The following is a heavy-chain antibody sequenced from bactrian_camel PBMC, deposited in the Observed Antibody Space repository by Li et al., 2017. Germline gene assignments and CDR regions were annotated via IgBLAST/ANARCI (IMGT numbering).Heavy chain of an antibody. D-gene: IGHD2*01. CDR3: AAGRTRNGYCYSMSEFPEAAYNH. J-gene: IGHJ4*01. CDR2: IDADGRS. CDR1: GYKWNNYC. Sequence: HVQLVESGGGSVQAGGALKLSCVVSGYKWNNYCLSWFRQRPGKEREGVAAIDADGRSYYKDSVKDRFTVSRDNAKNSFYLQMNQLTPEDTAMYFCAAGRTRNGYCYSMSEFPEAAYNHWGQGTQVTVS. V-gene: IGHV3S1*01.